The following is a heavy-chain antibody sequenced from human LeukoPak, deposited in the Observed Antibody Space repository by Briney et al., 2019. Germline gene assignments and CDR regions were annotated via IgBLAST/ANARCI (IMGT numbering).Heavy chain of an antibody. CDR2: LSSSGSAF. V-gene: IGHV3-48*03. J-gene: IGHJ3*02. Sequence: GGSLTLSCEDSGFTFRSYEMNCVRQAPGEGLEWIAYLSSSGSAFSYAESVKGRFTIARDKAKDSLYLQMNSLRAEGMAVYYCVRDHHRRHYDSQARDTFDIWGQGTMVTVSS. D-gene: IGHD3-22*01. CDR3: VRDHHRRHYDSQARDTFDI. CDR1: GFTFRSYE.